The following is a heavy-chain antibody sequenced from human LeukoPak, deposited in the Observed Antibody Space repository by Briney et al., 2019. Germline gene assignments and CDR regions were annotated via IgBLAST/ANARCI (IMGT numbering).Heavy chain of an antibody. V-gene: IGHV4-39*01. CDR2: IYCSGST. Sequence: SETLSLTCTVSGGSISSSSYYWGWIRQPPGKGLEWIGSIYCSGSTYYNPSLKSRVTISVDTSKNQFSLKLSSVTAADTAVYYCARRSSSGWLVVDYWGQGTLVTVSS. J-gene: IGHJ4*02. D-gene: IGHD6-19*01. CDR3: ARRSSSGWLVVDY. CDR1: GGSISSSSYY.